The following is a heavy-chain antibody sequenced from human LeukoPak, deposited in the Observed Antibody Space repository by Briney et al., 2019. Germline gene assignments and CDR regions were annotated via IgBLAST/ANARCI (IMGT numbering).Heavy chain of an antibody. CDR1: GGSISSYY. CDR2: IYYSGST. D-gene: IGHD6-6*01. J-gene: IGHJ6*03. V-gene: IGHV4-59*08. Sequence: SETLSLTCTVSGGSISSYYWSWIRQPPGKGLEWIGYIYYSGSTNYNPSLRSRLTMSVDTSKNQFSLNLRFVTAADTAVFYCARGFEYSTSSRLGYYYFYMDVWGIGTTVTVSS. CDR3: ARGFEYSTSSRLGYYYFYMDV.